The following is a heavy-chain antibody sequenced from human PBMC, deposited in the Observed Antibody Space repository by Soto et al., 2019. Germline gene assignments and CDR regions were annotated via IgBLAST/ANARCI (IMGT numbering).Heavy chain of an antibody. CDR3: ARDTTTYGDYSPHWFDP. CDR2: ISSSSSYI. V-gene: IGHV3-21*01. J-gene: IGHJ5*02. CDR1: GFTFSSYS. D-gene: IGHD4-17*01. Sequence: EVQLVESGGGLVKPGGSLRLSCAASGFTFSSYSMNWVRQAPGKGLEWVSSISSSSSYIYYADSVKGRFTISRDNAKNSLYLQMNSLRAEDTAVYYCARDTTTYGDYSPHWFDPWGQGTLVTVSS.